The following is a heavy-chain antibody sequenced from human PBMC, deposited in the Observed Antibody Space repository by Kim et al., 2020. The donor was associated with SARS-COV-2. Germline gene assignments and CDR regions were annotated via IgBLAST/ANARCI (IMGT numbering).Heavy chain of an antibody. D-gene: IGHD2-2*01. CDR2: ISAYNGNT. Sequence: ASVKVSCKASGYTFTSYGISWVRQAPGQGLEWMGWISAYNGNTNYAQKLQGRVTMTTDTSTSTAYMELRSLRSDDTAVYYCARDRLDIVVVPAAMTPRGEGTSTPWGQGTLVTVSS. V-gene: IGHV1-18*01. CDR3: ARDRLDIVVVPAAMTPRGEGTSTP. J-gene: IGHJ5*02. CDR1: GYTFTSYG.